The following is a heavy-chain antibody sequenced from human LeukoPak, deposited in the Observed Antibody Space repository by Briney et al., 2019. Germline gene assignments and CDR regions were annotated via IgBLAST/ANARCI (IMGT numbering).Heavy chain of an antibody. CDR3: AKEAVGLRYYMDV. D-gene: IGHD6-19*01. J-gene: IGHJ6*03. CDR2: IHYSGRT. V-gene: IGHV4-59*11. Sequence: SETLSLTCSVSGGSISSHYWSWVRQPPGKGLEWIGYIHYSGRTNHNPSLKSRVTISVDTSKNQFSLRLSSVTAADTAVYYCAKEAVGLRYYMDVWGRGTTVTVSS. CDR1: GGSISSHY.